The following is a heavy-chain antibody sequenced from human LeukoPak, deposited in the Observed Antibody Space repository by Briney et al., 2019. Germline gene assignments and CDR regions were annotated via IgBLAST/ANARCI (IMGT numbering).Heavy chain of an antibody. V-gene: IGHV4-59*01. CDR3: ARAFWGSGIDF. D-gene: IGHD3-16*01. CDR1: GGSISSYY. Sequence: SETLSLTCTVSGGSISSYYWSWIRQPPGKGPEWIGYIHYSGSTNYNPSLKSRVTISVDTSKNQFSLKLSSVTAADTAVYYCARAFWGSGIDFWGQGTLVTVSS. CDR2: IHYSGST. J-gene: IGHJ4*02.